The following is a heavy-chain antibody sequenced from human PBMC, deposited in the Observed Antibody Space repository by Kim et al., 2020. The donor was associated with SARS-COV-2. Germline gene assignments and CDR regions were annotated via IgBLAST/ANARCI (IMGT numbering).Heavy chain of an antibody. D-gene: IGHD6-19*01. CDR1: GFTFSSYG. Sequence: GGSLRLSCAASGFTFSSYGMHWVRQAPGKGLEWVAVISYDGSNKNYADSVKGRFTISRDNSKNTLYLQMNSLRAEDTAVYYCAKERGLGAGIGWSYSYYG. J-gene: IGHJ6*01. CDR2: ISYDGSNK. V-gene: IGHV3-30*18. CDR3: AKERGLGAGIGWSYSYYG.